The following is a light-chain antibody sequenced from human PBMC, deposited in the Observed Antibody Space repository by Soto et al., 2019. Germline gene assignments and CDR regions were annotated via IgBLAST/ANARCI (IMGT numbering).Light chain of an antibody. CDR3: QQYNSYSRGT. CDR2: TAS. J-gene: IGKJ1*01. CDR1: QNIKNW. Sequence: DIQMTQSPSTLSASVGDRVTIACRASQNIKNWLAWYQQKPGQVPKLLVYTASRLESGVPSRFSGSGSGTAFTLTISSLQPDAFATYYCQQYNSYSRGTFGQETKEEIK. V-gene: IGKV1-5*03.